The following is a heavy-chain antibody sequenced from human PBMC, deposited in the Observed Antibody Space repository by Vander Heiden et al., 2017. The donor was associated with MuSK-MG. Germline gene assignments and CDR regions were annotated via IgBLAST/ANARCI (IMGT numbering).Heavy chain of an antibody. CDR1: VGSFSGDY. V-gene: IGHV4-34*01. J-gene: IGHJ5*02. D-gene: IGHD6-13*01. CDR2: SNHSGST. CDR3: ARNPSSSGYPGGGDWFDP. Sequence: QVQLQQWRAGLLKPSETLSLSCAVYVGSFSGDYWSWFRQPPGKGLEWIGESNHSGSTNYNPSLKSRGTISVDTSKNQFSLKLSSVTAADTAVYYCARNPSSSGYPGGGDWFDPWGQGTLVTVSS.